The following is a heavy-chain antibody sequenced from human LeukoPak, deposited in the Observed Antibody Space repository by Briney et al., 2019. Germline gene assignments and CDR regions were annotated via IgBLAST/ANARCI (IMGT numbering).Heavy chain of an antibody. J-gene: IGHJ2*01. V-gene: IGHV3-30*02. D-gene: IGHD3-10*01. CDR2: IRYDGSNK. Sequence: PGGSLRVSCAASGFIFSSYGMHWVRQAPGKGLEWVAVIRYDGSNKYYADSVKGRFTISRDNSKNTLYLQMNSLRVEDTAVYYCAKGPDYYGSGSRNWYFDFWGRGTLVTVSS. CDR1: GFIFSSYG. CDR3: AKGPDYYGSGSRNWYFDF.